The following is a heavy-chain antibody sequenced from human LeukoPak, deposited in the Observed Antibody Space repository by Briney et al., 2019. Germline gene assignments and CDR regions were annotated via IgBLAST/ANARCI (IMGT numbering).Heavy chain of an antibody. J-gene: IGHJ4*02. CDR3: ATAVASSSGWYADY. V-gene: IGHV3-48*01. Sequence: GGSLRLSCAASEFTFSSYSMNWVRQAPGKGLEWVSYITNSGNSKSYADSVKGRFTISRDNTKNSLYLQMNSLRAEDTAVYYCATAVASSSGWYADYWGQGTLVTVSS. D-gene: IGHD6-19*01. CDR2: ITNSGNSK. CDR1: EFTFSSYS.